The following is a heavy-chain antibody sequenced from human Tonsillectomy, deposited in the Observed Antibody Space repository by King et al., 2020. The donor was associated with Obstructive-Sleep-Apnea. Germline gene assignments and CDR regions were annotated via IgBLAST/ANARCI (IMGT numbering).Heavy chain of an antibody. D-gene: IGHD3-10*01. V-gene: IGHV4-30-2*01. J-gene: IGHJ5*02. Sequence: QLQLQESGSGLVKPSQTLSLTCAVSGGSISSGGYSWSWIRQPPGKGLEWIGYIYHSGSTYYNPSLKSRVTISVDRSKNQFSLKLSSVTAADTAVYYCARKYGSGSYYNADNWFDPWGQGTLVTVSS. CDR3: ARKYGSGSYYNADNWFDP. CDR1: GGSISSGGYS. CDR2: IYHSGST.